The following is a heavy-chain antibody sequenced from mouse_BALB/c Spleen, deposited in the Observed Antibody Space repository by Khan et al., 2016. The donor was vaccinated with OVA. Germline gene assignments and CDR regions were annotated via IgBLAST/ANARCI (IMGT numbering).Heavy chain of an antibody. J-gene: IGHJ2*01. Sequence: VQLQQSGAELAKPGASVKMSCKASGYTVINYWILWVKQRPGQGLEWIGYINPSTGYTEYNQNFKDKATLTADKSSSTAYMQLSSLTSEDSAVYYCARRGLRWDFDYWGQGTTLTVSS. CDR2: INPSTGYT. CDR3: ARRGLRWDFDY. D-gene: IGHD1-1*01. V-gene: IGHV1-7*01. CDR1: GYTVINYW.